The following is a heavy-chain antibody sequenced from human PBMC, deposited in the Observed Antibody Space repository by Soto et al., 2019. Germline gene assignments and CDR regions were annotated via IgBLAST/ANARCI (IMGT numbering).Heavy chain of an antibody. V-gene: IGHV4-4*07. Sequence: LETVSITCSVSWGSISSYYWSRIRQPARKGLELVGRIYNSGSTNYNPSLKSRGTISIDTSKNQFSLKVSSVTAEDTAVYYCAIYCSRTSCYRNGMDVRGQGATVTVSS. CDR3: AIYCSRTSCYRNGMDV. J-gene: IGHJ6*02. CDR2: IYNSGST. D-gene: IGHD2-2*02. CDR1: WGSISSYY.